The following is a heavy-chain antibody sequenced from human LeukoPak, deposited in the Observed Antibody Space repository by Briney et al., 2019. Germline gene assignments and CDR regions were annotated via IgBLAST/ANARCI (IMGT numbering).Heavy chain of an antibody. CDR3: TKILWFGGSEALDY. CDR1: GFTFSSYA. Sequence: PGGSLRLSCAASGFTFSSYAMSWVRQAPGKGLEWVSAMSGSGGSTYYADSVKGRFTISRDNSKNTLYLQMNSLRVEDTAVYYCTKILWFGGSEALDYWGQGTLVTVSS. CDR2: MSGSGGST. V-gene: IGHV3-23*01. D-gene: IGHD3-10*01. J-gene: IGHJ4*02.